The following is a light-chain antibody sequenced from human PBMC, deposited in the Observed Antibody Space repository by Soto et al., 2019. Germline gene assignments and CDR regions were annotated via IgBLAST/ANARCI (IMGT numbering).Light chain of an antibody. CDR3: ETWDSNSWV. CDR1: SGHSSYI. CDR2: LETSGSY. Sequence: QSVLAQSSSASASLGSSVKLTCTLSSGHSSYIIAWHQQQPGKAPRYLMNLETSGSYNKGSGVPDRFSGSSSGADRYLTISNPQFEDEADYYCETWDSNSWVFGGGTKLTVL. V-gene: IGLV4-60*02. J-gene: IGLJ3*02.